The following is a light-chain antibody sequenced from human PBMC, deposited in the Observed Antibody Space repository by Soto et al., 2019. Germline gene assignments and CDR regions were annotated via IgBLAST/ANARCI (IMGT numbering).Light chain of an antibody. CDR3: PRYYSVPPT. CDR1: HDIKKY. CDR2: HAS. J-gene: IGKJ5*01. V-gene: IGKV1-33*01. Sequence: DIQMTQSPSSLSASVGDRVTTSSQTSHDIKKYLNWYQKKPGKAPKLLIFHASKLQTGVQSRFNRRGFETHFTFTISTLQSEYIATYYFPRYYSVPPTCEQGTRLDIK.